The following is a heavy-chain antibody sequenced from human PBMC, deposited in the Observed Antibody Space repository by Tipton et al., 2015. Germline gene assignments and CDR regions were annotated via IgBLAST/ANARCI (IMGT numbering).Heavy chain of an antibody. CDR1: GNTFIGYY. V-gene: IGHV1-2*02. CDR2: INPNSGGT. D-gene: IGHD5-18*01. CDR3: AREVYSDDKGGGDYGYYGMDV. Sequence: QLVQSGAEVKKPGASVKVSCKASGNTFIGYYMHWVRQAPGRGLEWMGWINPNSGGTNFAQKFQGRVTMTRDTSISTAYMELSRLRSGDTAVYYGAREVYSDDKGGGDYGYYGMDVWGQGTTVTVSS. J-gene: IGHJ6*02.